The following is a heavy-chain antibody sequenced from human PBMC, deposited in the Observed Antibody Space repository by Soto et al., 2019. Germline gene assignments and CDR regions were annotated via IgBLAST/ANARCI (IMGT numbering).Heavy chain of an antibody. V-gene: IGHV3-23*01. CDR3: AKDQGVGGKRWFDP. J-gene: IGHJ5*02. CDR2: ISGSGGST. Sequence: EVQLLESGGGLVQPGGSLRLSCAASGFTFSNSAMSWVRQAPGKGLEWVSVISGSGGSTYYADSVKGRFTISRDNSNNTLYLQMNSLRAEDTAVYYCAKDQGVGGKRWFDPWGQGILVTVSA. D-gene: IGHD2-15*01. CDR1: GFTFSNSA.